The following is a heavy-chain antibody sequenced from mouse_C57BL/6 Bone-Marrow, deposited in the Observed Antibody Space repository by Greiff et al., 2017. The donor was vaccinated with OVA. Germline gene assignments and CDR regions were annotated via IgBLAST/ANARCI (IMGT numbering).Heavy chain of an antibody. CDR3: ARDNWYFDV. CDR1: GFTFSDFY. CDR2: SRNKANDYTT. V-gene: IGHV7-1*01. J-gene: IGHJ1*03. Sequence: EVQRVESGGGLVQSGRSLRLSCATSGFTFSDFYMEWVRQAPGKGLEWIAASRNKANDYTTEYSASVKGRFIVSRDTSQSILYLQMNALRAEDTAIYYCARDNWYFDVWGTGTTVTVSS.